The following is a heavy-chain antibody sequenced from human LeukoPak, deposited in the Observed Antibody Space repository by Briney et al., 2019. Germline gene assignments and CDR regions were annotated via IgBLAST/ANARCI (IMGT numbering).Heavy chain of an antibody. Sequence: SETVSLTCTVSGGSISGNTYYWGWIRQPPGKGLEWIGSMFYNGSPYYNPSLKSRVTISVDTSNNQFSLRVSSVTAADTAVYYCARRRGYSGSYYYFDYWGQGTLVTVSS. CDR1: GGSISGNTYY. CDR2: MFYNGSP. J-gene: IGHJ4*02. CDR3: ARRRGYSGSYYYFDY. V-gene: IGHV4-39*01. D-gene: IGHD6-13*01.